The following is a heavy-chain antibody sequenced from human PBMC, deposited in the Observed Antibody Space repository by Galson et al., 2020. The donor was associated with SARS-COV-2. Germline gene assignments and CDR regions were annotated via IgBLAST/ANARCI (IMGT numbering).Heavy chain of an antibody. CDR3: ARRGYTNGYIDY. V-gene: IGHV4-39*01. D-gene: IGHD2-8*01. CDR2: VFYSGST. J-gene: IGHJ4*02. Sequence: SETLSLTCTVSGGSISTSYYYWYCIRQSPEKGLEWIGSVFYSGSTYSHPSLKSRVTMSVDTSKNEFSLKLSSVTAADTAVYYCARRGYTNGYIDYWGQGTLVTVSS. CDR1: GGSISTSYYY.